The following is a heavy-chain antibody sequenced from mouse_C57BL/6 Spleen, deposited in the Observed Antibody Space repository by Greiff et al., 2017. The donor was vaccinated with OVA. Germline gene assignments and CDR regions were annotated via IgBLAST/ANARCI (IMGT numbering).Heavy chain of an antibody. CDR2: INPNNGGT. V-gene: IGHV1-26*01. Sequence: EVQLQQSGPELVKPGASVKISCKASGYTFTDYYMNWVKQSHGKSLEWIGDINPNNGGTSYNQKFKGKATLTVDKSSSTAYMELRSLTSEDSAVYYCARYDYDGLAYWGQGTLVTVSA. CDR1: GYTFTDYY. CDR3: ARYDYDGLAY. D-gene: IGHD2-4*01. J-gene: IGHJ3*01.